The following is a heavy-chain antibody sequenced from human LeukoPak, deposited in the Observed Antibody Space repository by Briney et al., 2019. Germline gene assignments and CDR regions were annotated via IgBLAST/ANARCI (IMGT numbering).Heavy chain of an antibody. Sequence: PSETLSLTCSVSGGSISSYYWSWIRQPAGKGLEWIGRIYTSGSTNYNPSLKSRVTMSVDTSKNQFSLKLSSVTAADTAVYYCARVIPWRYYYDSSAAYYMDVWGKGTTVTVSS. CDR1: GGSISSYY. CDR3: ARVIPWRYYYDSSAAYYMDV. J-gene: IGHJ6*03. CDR2: IYTSGST. D-gene: IGHD3-22*01. V-gene: IGHV4-4*07.